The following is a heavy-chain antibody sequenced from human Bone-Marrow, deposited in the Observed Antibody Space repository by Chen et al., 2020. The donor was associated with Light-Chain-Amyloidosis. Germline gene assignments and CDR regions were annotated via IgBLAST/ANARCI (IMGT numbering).Heavy chain of an antibody. D-gene: IGHD4-4*01. CDR3: ARGEDYSNYGGALRFDY. J-gene: IGHJ4*02. Sequence: EVHLVQSGAEVKKPGESLNISCKGSGYTFSSNWIGWVRQMPGKGLEWMGIIYPGDSDIKYSPSFQGQVTISADKSIKTAYLQWSSLKASDTAMHYCARGEDYSNYGGALRFDYWGQGTLVTVSS. V-gene: IGHV5-51*01. CDR2: IYPGDSDI. CDR1: GYTFSSNW.